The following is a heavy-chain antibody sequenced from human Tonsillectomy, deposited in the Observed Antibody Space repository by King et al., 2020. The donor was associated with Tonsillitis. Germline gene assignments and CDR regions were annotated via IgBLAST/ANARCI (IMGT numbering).Heavy chain of an antibody. CDR2: IYYSGST. CDR3: ARQIAAAGIGY. Sequence: VQLQESGPGLVKPSETLSLTCTVSGGSISSYYWSWIRQPPGKGLEWIGYIYYSGSTNYNPSLKSRVTISVDTSKNQFSLKLSSGTAADTAVYYCARQIAAAGIGYWGQGTLVTVSS. CDR1: GGSISSYY. V-gene: IGHV4-59*08. D-gene: IGHD6-13*01. J-gene: IGHJ4*02.